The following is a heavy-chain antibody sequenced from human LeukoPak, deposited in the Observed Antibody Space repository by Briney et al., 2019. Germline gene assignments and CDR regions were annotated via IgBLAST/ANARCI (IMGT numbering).Heavy chain of an antibody. Sequence: ASVKVSCKASGYTFTGYYMHWVRQAPGQRLEWMGWINAGNGNTKYSQKFQGRVTITRDTSASTAYMELSSLRSEDTAVYYCARDPGGGNPYYFDYWGQGTLVTVSS. D-gene: IGHD4-23*01. CDR2: INAGNGNT. CDR1: GYTFTGYY. V-gene: IGHV1-3*01. J-gene: IGHJ4*02. CDR3: ARDPGGGNPYYFDY.